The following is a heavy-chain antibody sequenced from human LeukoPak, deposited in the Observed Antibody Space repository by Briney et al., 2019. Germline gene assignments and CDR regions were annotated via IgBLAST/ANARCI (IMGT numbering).Heavy chain of an antibody. CDR2: IIPIFGTA. Sequence: SVKVSCKASGGTFSSYAINWVRQAPGQGLEWMGGIIPIFGTANYAQKFQGRVTITADESTSTAYMELSSLRSEDTAVYYCARGGKAKSQWLAQYYFDYWGQGTLVTVSS. CDR1: GGTFSSYA. J-gene: IGHJ4*02. CDR3: ARGGKAKSQWLAQYYFDY. V-gene: IGHV1-69*13. D-gene: IGHD6-19*01.